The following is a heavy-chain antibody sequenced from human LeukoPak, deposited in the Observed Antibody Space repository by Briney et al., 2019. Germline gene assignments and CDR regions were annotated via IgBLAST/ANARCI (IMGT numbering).Heavy chain of an antibody. J-gene: IGHJ6*02. V-gene: IGHV3-23*01. CDR1: GFTFSSYA. CDR2: ISGSGGST. D-gene: IGHD6-13*01. CDR3: AKDHRQLVQVYYYGMDV. Sequence: GGSLRLSCAASGFTFSSYAMHWVRQAPGKGLEWVSAISGSGGSTYYADSVKGRFTISRDNSKNTLYLQMNSLRAEDTAVYYCAKDHRQLVQVYYYGMDVWGQGTTVTVSS.